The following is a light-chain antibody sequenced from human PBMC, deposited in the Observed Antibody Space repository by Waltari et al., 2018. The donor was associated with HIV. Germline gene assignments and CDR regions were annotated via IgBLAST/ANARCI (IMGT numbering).Light chain of an antibody. CDR1: QSVTSNN. CDR2: AAS. Sequence: EIVLTQSTGTLSLSPGERATLSCRASQSVTSNNLAWYQQKPGQAHRLLIVAASSRATGLPDRISGSGSGTDFSLTISRLEPEDFAVYYCQQYDSSPLTFGGGTKVEIK. CDR3: QQYDSSPLT. V-gene: IGKV3-20*01. J-gene: IGKJ4*01.